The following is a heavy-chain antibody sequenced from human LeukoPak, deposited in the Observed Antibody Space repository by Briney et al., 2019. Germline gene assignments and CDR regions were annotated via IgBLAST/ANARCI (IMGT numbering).Heavy chain of an antibody. J-gene: IGHJ3*02. CDR1: GFTFSNAW. Sequence: GGSLRLSCAASGFTFSNAWMSWVRQAPGKGLEWVGRIKSKTDGGTTDYAAPVKGRFTISRDDSKNTLYLQMNSLKTEDTAVYYCAREGWELLRWYAFDIWGQGTMVTVSS. V-gene: IGHV3-15*01. D-gene: IGHD1-26*01. CDR3: AREGWELLRWYAFDI. CDR2: IKSKTDGGTT.